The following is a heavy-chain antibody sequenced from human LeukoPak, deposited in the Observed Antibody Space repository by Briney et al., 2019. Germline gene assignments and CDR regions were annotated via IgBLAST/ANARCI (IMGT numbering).Heavy chain of an antibody. Sequence: SETLSLTCTVSGGSISSYYWSWIRQPAGKGLEWIGRIYTSGSTNYNPSLKSRVTMSVDTSKNQFSLKLSSVTAADTAVYYCARVPYYYDSSGSLGAFDIWGQGTMVTVSS. J-gene: IGHJ3*02. CDR3: ARVPYYYDSSGSLGAFDI. CDR1: GGSISSYY. D-gene: IGHD3-22*01. CDR2: IYTSGST. V-gene: IGHV4-4*07.